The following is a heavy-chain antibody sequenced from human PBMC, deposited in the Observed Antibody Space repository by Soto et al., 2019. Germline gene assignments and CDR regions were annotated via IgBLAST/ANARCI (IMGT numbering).Heavy chain of an antibody. CDR2: INPYSGAT. V-gene: IGHV1-2*04. Sequence: QVQLVQSGAEVKKPGASVKVSCKASGYTFSDYYVHWVRQAPGQGLEWMGWINPYSGATNYAQKFQDWVTMTGDASVSTASLELTTLVSDDTAVYYCARARANVAPNFFDPWGQGTLVIVSS. CDR1: GYTFSDYY. D-gene: IGHD5-12*01. CDR3: ARARANVAPNFFDP. J-gene: IGHJ5*02.